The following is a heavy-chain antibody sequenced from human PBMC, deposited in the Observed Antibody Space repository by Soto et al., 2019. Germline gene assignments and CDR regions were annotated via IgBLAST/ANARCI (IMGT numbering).Heavy chain of an antibody. Sequence: EVQLVESGGGLVKPGGSLRLSCAASRFTFSSYSMNWVRQAPGKGLEWVSSISSSSSYIFYADSVKGRFTISRDNAKNSLYLQMNSLRAEDTAVYYCARSVNTVTDFDYWGQGTLVTVSS. CDR1: RFTFSSYS. CDR2: ISSSSSYI. V-gene: IGHV3-21*01. D-gene: IGHD4-17*01. J-gene: IGHJ4*02. CDR3: ARSVNTVTDFDY.